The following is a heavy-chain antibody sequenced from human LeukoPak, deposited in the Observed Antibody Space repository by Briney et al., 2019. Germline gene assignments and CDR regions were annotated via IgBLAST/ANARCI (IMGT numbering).Heavy chain of an antibody. CDR3: ARGGDRGVDYFDY. Sequence: ASVKVSCKASGYTFTSYDINWVRQATGQGLEWMGWMNPNSGNTGYAQKFQGRVTMTRDTSISTAYMELSRLRSDDTAVYYCARGGDRGVDYFDYWGQGTLVTVSS. J-gene: IGHJ4*02. V-gene: IGHV1-8*02. D-gene: IGHD3-10*01. CDR2: MNPNSGNT. CDR1: GYTFTSYD.